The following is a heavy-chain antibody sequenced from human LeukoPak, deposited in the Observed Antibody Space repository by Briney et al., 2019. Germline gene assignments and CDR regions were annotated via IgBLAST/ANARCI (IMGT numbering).Heavy chain of an antibody. CDR3: ARGPYHYGDYNYFGY. J-gene: IGHJ4*02. CDR2: ISANNGNT. D-gene: IGHD4-17*01. V-gene: IGHV1-18*01. CDR1: GYTFTNYG. Sequence: ASVKVSCKASGYTFTNYGIIWVRQAPGQGLEWMGWISANNGNTNYAQHLQGRVTMTTDSSTSTAYMELRSLRSDDTAVYYCARGPYHYGDYNYFGYWGQGTLVTVSS.